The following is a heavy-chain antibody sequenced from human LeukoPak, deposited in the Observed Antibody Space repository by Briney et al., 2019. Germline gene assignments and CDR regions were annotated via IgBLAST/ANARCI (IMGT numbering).Heavy chain of an antibody. CDR1: GFTFSGSA. D-gene: IGHD3-10*01. Sequence: PGGSLRLSCAASGFTFSGSALHWVRRASGKGLEWVGRIRSTANGYATAYAASVKGRFTISRDDSKNTEYLQMASLKTEDTAVYYCTGNYYGSGSYADFDYWGQGTLVTVSS. J-gene: IGHJ4*02. CDR2: IRSTANGYAT. V-gene: IGHV3-73*01. CDR3: TGNYYGSGSYADFDY.